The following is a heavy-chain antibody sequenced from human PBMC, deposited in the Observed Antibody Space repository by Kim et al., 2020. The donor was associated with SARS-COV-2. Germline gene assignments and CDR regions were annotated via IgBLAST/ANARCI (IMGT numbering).Heavy chain of an antibody. Sequence: SETLSLTCTVSGGSISSYYWSWIRQPPGKGLEWIGYIYYSGSTNYNPSLKSRVTISVDTSKNQFSLKLSSVTAADTAVYYCARDGGTYYDILTGYYRPSAFDIWGQGTMVTVSS. CDR3: ARDGGTYYDILTGYYRPSAFDI. D-gene: IGHD3-9*01. CDR2: IYYSGST. J-gene: IGHJ3*02. V-gene: IGHV4-59*01. CDR1: GGSISSYY.